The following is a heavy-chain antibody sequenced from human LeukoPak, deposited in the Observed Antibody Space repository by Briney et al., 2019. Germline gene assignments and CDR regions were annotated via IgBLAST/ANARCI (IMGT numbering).Heavy chain of an antibody. D-gene: IGHD1-26*01. CDR2: IYPGDSDT. V-gene: IGHV5-51*01. CDR1: GYSFTSYW. Sequence: GESLKISCKGSGYSFTSYWIGWVRQMPGKGLEWMGIIYPGDSDTRYSPSFQGQVTISADKSISTAYLQWSSLKASDAAMYYCARLSVGADGAYYMDVWGKGTTVTVSS. CDR3: ARLSVGADGAYYMDV. J-gene: IGHJ6*03.